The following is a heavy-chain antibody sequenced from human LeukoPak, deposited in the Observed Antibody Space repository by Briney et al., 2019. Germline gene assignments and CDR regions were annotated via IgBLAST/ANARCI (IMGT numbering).Heavy chain of an antibody. Sequence: PSETLPLTCTVSGGSISSSSYYWGWIRQPPGKGLEWIGSIYYSGSTYYNPSLKSRVTISVDTSKNQFSLKLSSVTATDTAVYYCSRHRCSSTSCYLGYWGQGTLVTVSS. J-gene: IGHJ4*02. CDR3: SRHRCSSTSCYLGY. V-gene: IGHV4-39*01. D-gene: IGHD2-2*01. CDR2: IYYSGST. CDR1: GGSISSSSYY.